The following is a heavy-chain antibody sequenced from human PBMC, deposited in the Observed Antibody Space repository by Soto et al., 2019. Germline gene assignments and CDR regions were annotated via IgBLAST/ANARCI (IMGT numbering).Heavy chain of an antibody. Sequence: GSLRLSCAASGFTFSNYWMSWVRQAPGKGLEWVANIKQDGSEKWYVDSVKGRFTISRDNAKNSLYLQMNSLRAEDTAVYYCARSGRGRYGMDVWGQGTTVTVSS. CDR1: GFTFSNYW. CDR3: ARSGRGRYGMDV. D-gene: IGHD3-10*01. V-gene: IGHV3-7*05. J-gene: IGHJ6*02. CDR2: IKQDGSEK.